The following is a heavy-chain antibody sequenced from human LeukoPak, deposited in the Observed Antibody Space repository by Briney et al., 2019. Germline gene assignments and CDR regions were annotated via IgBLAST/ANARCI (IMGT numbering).Heavy chain of an antibody. CDR2: ISSSGSTI. Sequence: GGSLRLSCAASGFTFSDYYMSWIRQAPGKGLEWVSYISSSGSTIYYADSVKGRFTISRNNAKNSLYLQMNSLRAEDTAVYYCATEDDYGDYVSWFDPWGQGTLVTVSS. CDR3: ATEDDYGDYVSWFDP. CDR1: GFTFSDYY. J-gene: IGHJ5*02. D-gene: IGHD4-17*01. V-gene: IGHV3-11*04.